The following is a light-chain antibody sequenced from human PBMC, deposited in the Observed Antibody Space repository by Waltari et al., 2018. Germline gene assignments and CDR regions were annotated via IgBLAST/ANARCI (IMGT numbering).Light chain of an antibody. CDR1: QDISNY. CDR2: DAS. V-gene: IGKV1-33*01. CDR3: QQYDNLPRTT. J-gene: IGKJ4*01. Sequence: DIQMTQSPSSLSASVGDRVTITCQASQDISNYLNWYQQKPGKAPKLLIYDASNLETGVPSRFSGSGSGTDFTFTISSLQPEDIATYYCQQYDNLPRTTFGGETKVEIK.